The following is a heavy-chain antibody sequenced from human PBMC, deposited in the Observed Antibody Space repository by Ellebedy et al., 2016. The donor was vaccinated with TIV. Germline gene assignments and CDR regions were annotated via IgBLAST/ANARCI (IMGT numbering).Heavy chain of an antibody. CDR2: IGGSGGST. D-gene: IGHD3-16*01. J-gene: IGHJ4*02. V-gene: IGHV3-23*01. CDR3: VKSQVAQYDYVWGGRDF. Sequence: GESLKISCAASGFTFSNYAMTWVRQAPGKGLGWVSGIGGSGGSTYYADSVKGRFTISRDNARNSLFLEMNSLRGEDTAVYYCVKSQVAQYDYVWGGRDFWGQGTQVTVSS. CDR1: GFTFSNYA.